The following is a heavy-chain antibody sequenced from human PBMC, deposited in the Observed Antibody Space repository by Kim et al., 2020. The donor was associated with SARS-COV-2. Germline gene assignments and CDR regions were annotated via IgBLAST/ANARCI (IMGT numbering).Heavy chain of an antibody. Sequence: GGSLRLSCAASGFTFSSYAMNWVRQAPGKGLEWVAVISYDGSNKYYADSVKGRFTISRDNSKNTLYLQMNSLRAEDTAVYYCARGRYYYDSSGYHQPAEYYFDYWGQGTLVTVSS. CDR2: ISYDGSNK. CDR1: GFTFSSYA. V-gene: IGHV3-30-3*01. J-gene: IGHJ4*02. CDR3: ARGRYYYDSSGYHQPAEYYFDY. D-gene: IGHD3-22*01.